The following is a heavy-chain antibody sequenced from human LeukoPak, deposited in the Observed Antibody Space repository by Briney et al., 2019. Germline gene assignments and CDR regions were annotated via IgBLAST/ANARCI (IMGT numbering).Heavy chain of an antibody. Sequence: SVKVSCKASGGTFSSYAINWVRQAPGQGLEWMGRIIPILGIANYAQKFQGRVTITADKSTSTAYMELSSLRSEDTAVYYCAGVLHYYDSSGYPNWGQGTLVTVSS. CDR3: AGVLHYYDSSGYPN. V-gene: IGHV1-69*04. J-gene: IGHJ4*02. CDR2: IIPILGIA. CDR1: GGTFSSYA. D-gene: IGHD3-22*01.